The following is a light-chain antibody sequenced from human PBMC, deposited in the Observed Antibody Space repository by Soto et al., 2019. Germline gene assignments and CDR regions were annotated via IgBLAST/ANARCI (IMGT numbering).Light chain of an antibody. V-gene: IGKV1-5*03. CDR1: QSITSW. CDR2: KAS. J-gene: IGKJ1*01. Sequence: DIQMTQSPSTLSASVGDRVTITCRASQSITSWLAWYQQKPGKAPKLLIYKASSLETGVPSRFSGSGSGTEFTLTISRLQPDDFATYFCQHYNSYPVTFGQGTKVEIK. CDR3: QHYNSYPVT.